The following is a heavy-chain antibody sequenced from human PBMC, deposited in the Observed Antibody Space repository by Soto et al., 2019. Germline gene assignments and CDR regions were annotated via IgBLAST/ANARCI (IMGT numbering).Heavy chain of an antibody. CDR3: ARAECVVPPFDY. D-gene: IGHD2-2*01. Sequence: QVQLVQSGAEVKKPGASVKVSCKASGYTFITYSMHWVRQAPGQRLEWMGWINAGNGDTKYSQNFQGRVTITRDTSASTAYMELSSLSSEDTAMYYCARAECVVPPFDYWGQGTLVTVSS. J-gene: IGHJ4*02. V-gene: IGHV1-3*01. CDR2: INAGNGDT. CDR1: GYTFITYS.